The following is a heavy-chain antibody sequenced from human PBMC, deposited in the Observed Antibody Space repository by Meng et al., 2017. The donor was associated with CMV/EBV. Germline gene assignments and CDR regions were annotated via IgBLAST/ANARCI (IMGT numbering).Heavy chain of an antibody. J-gene: IGHJ6*02. CDR1: GYSFTSYW. CDR2: IYPGDSDT. D-gene: IGHD3-10*01. CDR3: ARLCFPGAGGECYYYGMDV. Sequence: KVSCKGSGYSFTSYWIGWVRQMPGKGLEWMGIIYPGDSDTRYSPSFQGQVTFSADKSISTAYLQWSSLKASDTAMYYCARLCFPGAGGECYYYGMDVWGQGTTVTVSS. V-gene: IGHV5-51*01.